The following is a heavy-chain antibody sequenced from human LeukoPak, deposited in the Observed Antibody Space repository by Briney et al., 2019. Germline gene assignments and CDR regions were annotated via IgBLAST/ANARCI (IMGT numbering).Heavy chain of an antibody. CDR1: GYSFTSYW. V-gene: IGHV5-51*01. J-gene: IGHJ4*02. D-gene: IGHD3-10*01. CDR2: IYPGDSDT. CDR3: ARLIMVRGKGDPFDY. Sequence: GESLKISCKGSGYSFTSYWIGWVRQMPGKGLEWMGIIYPGDSDTRYSPSFQGQVAISADKSISTAYLQWSSLKASDTAMYYCARLIMVRGKGDPFDYWGQGTLVTVSS.